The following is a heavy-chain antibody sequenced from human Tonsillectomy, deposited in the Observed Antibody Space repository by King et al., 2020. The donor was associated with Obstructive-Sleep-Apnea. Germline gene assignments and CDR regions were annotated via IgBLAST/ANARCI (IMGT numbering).Heavy chain of an antibody. V-gene: IGHV4-59*01. D-gene: IGHD5-24*01. CDR1: GGSISSYY. Sequence: VQLQESGPGLVKPSETLSLTCTVSGGSISSYYWSWIRQPPGKGLEWIGYIYYSGSTNYNPSLKSRVTISVDTSKNQFSLKLSSVTAADTAVYYCAREGRWLQFGVYYFDYWGQGTLVTVSS. CDR3: AREGRWLQFGVYYFDY. CDR2: IYYSGST. J-gene: IGHJ4*02.